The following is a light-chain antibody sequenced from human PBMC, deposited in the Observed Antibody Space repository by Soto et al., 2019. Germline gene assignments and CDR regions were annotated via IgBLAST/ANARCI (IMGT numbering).Light chain of an antibody. V-gene: IGKV3D-20*01. J-gene: IGKJ5*01. CDR2: DAS. CDR1: QSVSSSY. Sequence: EIVMTRSPATLSVSPGERATLSCGASQSVSSSYLAWYQQKPGLAPRLLIYDASSRATGIPDRFSGSGSGTDCTLTISRLEPEDVAVYYCQQYGSSPITLCQGTRLEIK. CDR3: QQYGSSPIT.